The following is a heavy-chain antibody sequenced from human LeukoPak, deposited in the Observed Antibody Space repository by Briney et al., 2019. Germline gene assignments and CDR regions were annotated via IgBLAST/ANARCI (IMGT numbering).Heavy chain of an antibody. J-gene: IGHJ6*02. CDR1: GASIISSY. V-gene: IGHV4-59*01. CDR2: IDHSGSA. Sequence: PSESLSLTCTVSGASIISSYWSWTRQPPGGGLEWIGYIDHSGSANYSPSLKSRVTLSVDTSKNQFSLKVSSVTAADTAVYYCAIIDSAYFYGMDVWGQGTTVTVSS. D-gene: IGHD2/OR15-2a*01. CDR3: AIIDSAYFYGMDV.